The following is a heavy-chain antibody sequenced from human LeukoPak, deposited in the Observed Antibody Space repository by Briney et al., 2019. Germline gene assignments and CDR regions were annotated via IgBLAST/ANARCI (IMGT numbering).Heavy chain of an antibody. CDR3: ARQVDP. V-gene: IGHV4-61*02. J-gene: IGHJ5*02. Sequence: SETLSLTCTVSGGSISSGNYYWTLIRQPAGKGLEWIGRISTSGSTNYNPSLKSRVTISLDTSKNQFSVKLTSVTAADTAVYYCARQVDPWGQGTLVTVSS. CDR1: GGSISSGNYY. CDR2: ISTSGST.